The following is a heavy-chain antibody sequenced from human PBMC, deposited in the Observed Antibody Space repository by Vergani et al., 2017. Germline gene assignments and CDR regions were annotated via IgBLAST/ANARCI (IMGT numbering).Heavy chain of an antibody. J-gene: IGHJ6*03. CDR2: IYYSGST. V-gene: IGHV4-39*07. Sequence: QLQLQESGPGLVKPSETLSLTCTVSGGSISSSSYYWGWIRQPPGKGLEWIGSIYYSGSTNYNPSLKSRVTISVDTSKNQFSLKLSSVTAADTAVYYCAREPDYYYYYMDVWGKGTTVTVSS. CDR1: GGSISSSSYY. CDR3: AREPDYYYYYMDV.